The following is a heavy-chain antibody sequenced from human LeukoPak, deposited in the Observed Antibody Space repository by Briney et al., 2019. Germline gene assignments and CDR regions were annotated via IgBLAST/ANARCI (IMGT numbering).Heavy chain of an antibody. CDR1: GGSFSGYY. D-gene: IGHD6-13*01. CDR2: INHSGST. CDR3: ARGVRGYSSRKFDY. V-gene: IGHV4-34*01. J-gene: IGHJ4*02. Sequence: PSETLSLTCAVYGGSFSGYYWSWIRQPPGKGLEWIGEINHSGSTNYNPSLKSRVTISADTSKNQFSLKLSSVTAADTAVYYCARGVRGYSSRKFDYWGQGTLVTVSS.